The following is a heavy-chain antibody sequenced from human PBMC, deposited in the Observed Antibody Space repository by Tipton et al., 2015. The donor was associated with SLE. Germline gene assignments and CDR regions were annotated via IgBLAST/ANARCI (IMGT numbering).Heavy chain of an antibody. CDR2: LHSSGST. CDR1: GYPISISGYY. J-gene: IGHJ6*03. D-gene: IGHD6-19*01. Sequence: TLSLTCTVSGYPISISGYYWSWIRQRPGKGLEWIGRLHSSGSTKYNPSLNSRVTMSLDESKSQFSLTLSSVTAADTAVYYCARHRDFGSGWRYYFYYMDVWGKGTTVTVFS. V-gene: IGHV4-61*02. CDR3: ARHRDFGSGWRYYFYYMDV.